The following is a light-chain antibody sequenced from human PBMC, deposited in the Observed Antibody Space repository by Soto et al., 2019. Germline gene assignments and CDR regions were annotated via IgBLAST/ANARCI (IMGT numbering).Light chain of an antibody. V-gene: IGKV1-5*01. Sequence: DIQMTQSPSTLTASXRGGVTITCRASQSISSWLAWYQQKPGKAPKLLIYDASSLESGVPSRFSGSGSGTEFTLTISSLQPDDFATYYCQQYNSYRTFGQGTKVDI. CDR2: DAS. CDR3: QQYNSYRT. J-gene: IGKJ1*01. CDR1: QSISSW.